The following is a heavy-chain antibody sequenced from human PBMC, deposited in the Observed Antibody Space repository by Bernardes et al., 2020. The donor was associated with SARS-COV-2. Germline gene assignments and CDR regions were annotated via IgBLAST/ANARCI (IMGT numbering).Heavy chain of an antibody. CDR1: GASISRYY. J-gene: IGHJ4*02. CDR3: AAETIFGVVVAFDF. D-gene: IGHD3-3*01. V-gene: IGHV4-59*03. CDR2: IYYTGNT. Sequence: SENLSLTCSVSGASISRYYWSWIRQPPGKGLEYIGYIYYTGNTNYNPSLESRATISVDTSNNQFSLRLTSVTAADTAVYYCAAETIFGVVVAFDFWGQGILVTVSS.